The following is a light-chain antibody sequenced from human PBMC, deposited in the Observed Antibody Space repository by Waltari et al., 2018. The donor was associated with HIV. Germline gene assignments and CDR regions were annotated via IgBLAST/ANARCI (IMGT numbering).Light chain of an antibody. CDR3: SSSAGGDTLV. V-gene: IGLV2-8*01. CDR2: EIT. Sequence: QSALTQPPSASGFPGQPVTIPCTGTSSDVGSSNYVAWYQQYPGKAPKLLIYEITKRPPGVPDRFAGSKSGNTASLTGSGLQAEDEADYYCSSSAGGDTLVFGGGTKLTVL. CDR1: SSDVGSSNY. J-gene: IGLJ3*02.